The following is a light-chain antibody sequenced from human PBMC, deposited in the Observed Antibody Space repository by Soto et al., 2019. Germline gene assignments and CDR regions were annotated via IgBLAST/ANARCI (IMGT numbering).Light chain of an antibody. V-gene: IGKV1-33*01. CDR1: QDISNY. CDR2: DAS. J-gene: IGKJ3*01. Sequence: DIQMTQSPSSLSASVGDRVTITCQASQDISNYLNWYQQKPGKAPKLLIYDASNLETGVSLRFSGSGSGTDFTFTISSLQPEDIATYYCQRYDNLRPFFTFGPGTKVDF. CDR3: QRYDNLRPFFT.